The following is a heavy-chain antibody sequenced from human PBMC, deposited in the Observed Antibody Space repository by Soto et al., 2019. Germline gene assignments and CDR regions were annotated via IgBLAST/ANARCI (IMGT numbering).Heavy chain of an antibody. V-gene: IGHV1-2*04. D-gene: IGHD3-3*01. J-gene: IGHJ6*02. CDR1: GYTFTVYY. Sequence: ASVKVSCKTSGYTFTVYYIHWVRQAPGQGLEWMGWIHPNTGGTNYAQKFQDWVTMTRDTSISTAYLELSRLRSDDTAVYYCARNNYDFWSGYPNYGMDVWGQGTTVTVSS. CDR2: IHPNTGGT. CDR3: ARNNYDFWSGYPNYGMDV.